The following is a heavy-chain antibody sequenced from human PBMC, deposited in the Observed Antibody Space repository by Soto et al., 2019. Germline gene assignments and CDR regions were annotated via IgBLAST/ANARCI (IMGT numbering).Heavy chain of an antibody. Sequence: WGSLRLSCAASGFTFSPYTLGWVRQAPGKGLESLSFITNSKTYIYYADTVKGRFTISRDDAGNSLYLQVNSLRAEDTAIYYCARVDYSDRGYFDYWGQGALVTVSS. CDR1: GFTFSPYT. D-gene: IGHD3-22*01. V-gene: IGHV3-21*01. CDR2: ITNSKTYI. J-gene: IGHJ4*02. CDR3: ARVDYSDRGYFDY.